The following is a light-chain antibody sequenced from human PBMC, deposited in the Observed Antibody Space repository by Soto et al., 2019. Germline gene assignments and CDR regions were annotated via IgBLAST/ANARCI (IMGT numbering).Light chain of an antibody. CDR2: WAS. J-gene: IGKJ1*01. V-gene: IGKV4-1*01. Sequence: DIVMTQSPDSLAVSLGERATINCKSSQSVLYSSNNKNYLAWYQQKPGRPPKLLIYWASTRESGVPDRFSGSGSGTDFTLTISSLQAEDVAVYYCQQYYSTPQPFGQGTKVEIK. CDR3: QQYYSTPQP. CDR1: QSVLYSSNNKNY.